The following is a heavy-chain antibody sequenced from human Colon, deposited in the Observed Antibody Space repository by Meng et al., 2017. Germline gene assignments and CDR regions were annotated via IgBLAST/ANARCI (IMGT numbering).Heavy chain of an antibody. CDR3: AGARATVTTLEPFNL. Sequence: HLQHPGPGLAQPSPPLPLTCTVSGGSVSSGGYYWSWIRQRPGKGLEYIGYIFYTGSTYYSPSLKSRLTFSLDTSKNQFSLKLDFATAADTAVYYCAGARATVTTLEPFNLWGRGTLVTVSS. V-gene: IGHV4-31*03. CDR1: GGSVSSGGYY. J-gene: IGHJ2*01. CDR2: IFYTGST. D-gene: IGHD4-17*01.